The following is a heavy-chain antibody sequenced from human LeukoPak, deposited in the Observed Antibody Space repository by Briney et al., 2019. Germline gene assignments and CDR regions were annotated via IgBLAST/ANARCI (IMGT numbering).Heavy chain of an antibody. CDR3: ARGGSSWYRGSFQH. D-gene: IGHD6-13*01. V-gene: IGHV1-46*01. CDR2: INPSGGST. J-gene: IGHJ1*01. Sequence: ASVKVSCKASGYTFTGHYIHWVRQAPGQGLEWMGIINPSGGSTSYAQIFQGRVTMTRDTSTSTVYMGLSSLRSEDTAVYYCARGGSSWYRGSFQHWGQGTLVTVSS. CDR1: GYTFTGHY.